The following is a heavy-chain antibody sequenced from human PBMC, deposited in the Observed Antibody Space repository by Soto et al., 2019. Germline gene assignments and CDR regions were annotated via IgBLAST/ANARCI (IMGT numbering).Heavy chain of an antibody. CDR3: ARRSRGRCNNN. V-gene: IGHV4-39*01. CDR2: IYYSGNT. D-gene: IGHD2-15*01. J-gene: IGHJ4*02. Sequence: SETLSLTCTVSGGSVYSDGYYWGWIRQSPGKGLEWIGNIYYSGNTYYNPSLQSRVTISIDTSRNQFSLKLTSVTAADTAVYYCARRSRGRCNNNGGRGPLVTVS. CDR1: GGSVYSDGYY.